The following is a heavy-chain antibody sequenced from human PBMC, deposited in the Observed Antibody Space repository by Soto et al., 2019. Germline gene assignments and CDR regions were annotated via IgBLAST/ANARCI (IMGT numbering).Heavy chain of an antibody. CDR1: GVTFNNYW. V-gene: IGHV3-74*01. CDR3: AKVATGSYNWFDP. D-gene: IGHD1-1*01. Sequence: SGGSLRLSCAASGVTFNNYWMHWVRQAPGKGLVWVSRINTDGSRTSYADSVKGRFTISRDNARNTLYLQMDSLRDEDTAVYYCAKVATGSYNWFDPWGQGTLVTVSS. J-gene: IGHJ5*02. CDR2: INTDGSRT.